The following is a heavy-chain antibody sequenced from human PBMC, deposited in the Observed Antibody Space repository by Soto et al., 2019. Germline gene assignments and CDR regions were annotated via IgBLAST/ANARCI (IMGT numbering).Heavy chain of an antibody. D-gene: IGHD3-16*01. V-gene: IGHV5-51*01. Sequence: GESLKISCQGSGYSFTSNWIGWVRQMPGKGLEWMGIINPADSDIKYSPSFQGQVTISADKSIGTAYLQWSSLKASDTAMYYCARHQRDDASRKIDCWGQGTLVTVS. CDR2: INPADSDI. CDR1: GYSFTSNW. J-gene: IGHJ4*02. CDR3: ARHQRDDASRKIDC.